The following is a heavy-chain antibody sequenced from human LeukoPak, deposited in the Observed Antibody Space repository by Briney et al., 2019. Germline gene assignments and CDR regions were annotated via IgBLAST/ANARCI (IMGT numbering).Heavy chain of an antibody. J-gene: IGHJ4*02. Sequence: GGSLGLSCAASGFSLSSYWMHWVRQAPGKALVWVARIDIDGRIITHAESVKGRFTISRDNAKNTVYLQMNDMRDEDTATYYCVRGLGDYWGQGTLVTVSS. CDR3: VRGLGDY. V-gene: IGHV3-74*03. CDR1: GFSLSSYW. CDR2: IDIDGRII.